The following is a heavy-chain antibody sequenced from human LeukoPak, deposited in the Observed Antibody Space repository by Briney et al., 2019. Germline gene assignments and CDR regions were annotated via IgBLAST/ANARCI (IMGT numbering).Heavy chain of an antibody. CDR2: ISSSGTYI. D-gene: IGHD2-21*01. J-gene: IGHJ4*02. Sequence: GGSLRLSCAASGLTFSSYEMNWVRQAPGKGLEWVSSISSSGTYIYFADSVKGRFTISRDNAKNSLYLQMNSLRAEDTALYYCAREQSYSEEIVVVNPPFDYWGQGTLVTVSS. CDR3: AREQSYSEEIVVVNPPFDY. V-gene: IGHV3-21*01. CDR1: GLTFSSYE.